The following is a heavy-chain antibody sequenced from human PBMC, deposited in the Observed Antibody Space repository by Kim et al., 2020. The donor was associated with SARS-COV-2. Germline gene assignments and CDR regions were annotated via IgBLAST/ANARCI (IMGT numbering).Heavy chain of an antibody. Sequence: SKTKSEDSVKGRFIISGDNSKNTLYLQVNSLRAEDTAVYYCVSAPPRFDPWGQGTLVIVSS. CDR3: VSAPPRFDP. CDR2: SKT. V-gene: IGHV3-74*03. J-gene: IGHJ5*02.